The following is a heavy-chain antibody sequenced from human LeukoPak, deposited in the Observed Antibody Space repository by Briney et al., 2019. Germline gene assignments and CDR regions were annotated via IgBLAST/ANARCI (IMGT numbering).Heavy chain of an antibody. J-gene: IGHJ6*02. CDR3: AKDLFSGYCGGDCSYYYYYDMDV. CDR1: GFTFSSYG. Sequence: PGRSLRLSCAASGFTFSSYGMHWVRQAPGKGLEWVAVISYDGSNKYYADSVKGRFTISRDNSKNTLYLQMNSLRAEDTAVYYCAKDLFSGYCGGDCSYYYYYDMDVWGQGTTVTVSS. V-gene: IGHV3-30*18. CDR2: ISYDGSNK. D-gene: IGHD2-21*02.